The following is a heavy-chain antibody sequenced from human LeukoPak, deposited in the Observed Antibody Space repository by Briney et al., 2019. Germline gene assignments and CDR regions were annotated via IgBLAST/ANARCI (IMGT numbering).Heavy chain of an antibody. CDR1: GFTFSSCS. J-gene: IGHJ4*02. CDR3: AREPSITIFGVVYFDY. CDR2: ISSSSSYI. Sequence: PGGSLRLSCAASGFTFSSCSMNWVRQAPGKGLEWVSSISSSSSYIYYADSVKGRFTISRDNAKNSLYLQMNSLRAEDTAVYYCAREPSITIFGVVYFDYWGQGTLVTVSS. D-gene: IGHD3-3*01. V-gene: IGHV3-21*01.